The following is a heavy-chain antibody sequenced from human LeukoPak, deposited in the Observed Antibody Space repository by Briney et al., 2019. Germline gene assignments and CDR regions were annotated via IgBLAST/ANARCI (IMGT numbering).Heavy chain of an antibody. CDR2: IIPILGIA. D-gene: IGHD3-22*01. CDR1: GGTFSSYA. CDR3: ARTLYYYDSDARRYYYYYGMDV. J-gene: IGHJ6*02. V-gene: IGHV1-69*04. Sequence: GSSVKVSCKASGGTFSSYAISWVRQAPGQGLEWMGRIIPILGIANYAQKFQGRVTITADKSTSTAYMELSSLRSEDTAVYYCARTLYYYDSDARRYYYYYGMDVWGQGTKVTVSS.